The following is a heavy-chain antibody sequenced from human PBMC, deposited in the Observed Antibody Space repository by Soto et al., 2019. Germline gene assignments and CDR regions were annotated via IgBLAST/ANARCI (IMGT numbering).Heavy chain of an antibody. D-gene: IGHD6-13*01. J-gene: IGHJ4*02. CDR2: IYTSGST. Sequence: SETLSLTCTVSGGSISSYYWSWIRQPAGQGLEWIGRIYTSGSTNYNPSLKSRVTMSVDTSKNQFSLKLSSVTAADTAVYYCAREGRGYIAAAGYKFDYWGQGTLVTVSS. V-gene: IGHV4-4*07. CDR1: GGSISSYY. CDR3: AREGRGYIAAAGYKFDY.